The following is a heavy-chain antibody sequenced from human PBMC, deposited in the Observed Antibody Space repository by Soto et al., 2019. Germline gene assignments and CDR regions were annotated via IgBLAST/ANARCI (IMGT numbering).Heavy chain of an antibody. CDR1: GDTFTDYY. V-gene: IGHV1-46*01. Sequence: QVQLMQSGAEVKKPGASVKVSCKASGDTFTDYYIHWVRQAPGQGLEWMGTVNPSGGHTTYAQHCLRRRTNTRNASTTTPSMELTSLTSDDTAIYYCASGGHVVVVTAALDYWGQGTLVTVSS. D-gene: IGHD2-21*02. J-gene: IGHJ4*02. CDR2: VNPSGGHT. CDR3: ASGGHVVVVTAALDY.